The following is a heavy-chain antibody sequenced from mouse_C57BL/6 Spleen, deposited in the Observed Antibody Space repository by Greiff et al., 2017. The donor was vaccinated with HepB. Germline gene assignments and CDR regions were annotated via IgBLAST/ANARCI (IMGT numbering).Heavy chain of an antibody. J-gene: IGHJ2*01. CDR3: AREGYYYGSSYYFDY. D-gene: IGHD1-1*01. CDR2: IDPSDSET. CDR1: GYTFTSYW. V-gene: IGHV1-52*01. Sequence: VQLQQPGTELVKPGASVKLSCKASGYTFTSYWMYWVKQRPIQGLEWIGNIDPSDSETHYNQKFKDKATLTVDKSSSTAYMQLSSLTSEDSAVYYCAREGYYYGSSYYFDYWGQGTTLTVSS.